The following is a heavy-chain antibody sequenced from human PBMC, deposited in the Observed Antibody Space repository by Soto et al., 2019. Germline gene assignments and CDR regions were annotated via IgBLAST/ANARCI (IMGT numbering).Heavy chain of an antibody. Sequence: PSETLSLTCAVYGGSFSGYYWSWIRQPPGKGLEWIGEINHSGSTNYNPSLKSRVTISVDTSKNQFSLKLSSVTAADTAVYYCARVLILKSGVYGQWLVGKDYWGQGTLVTVSS. CDR3: ARVLILKSGVYGQWLVGKDY. D-gene: IGHD6-19*01. CDR1: GGSFSGYY. J-gene: IGHJ4*02. V-gene: IGHV4-34*01. CDR2: INHSGST.